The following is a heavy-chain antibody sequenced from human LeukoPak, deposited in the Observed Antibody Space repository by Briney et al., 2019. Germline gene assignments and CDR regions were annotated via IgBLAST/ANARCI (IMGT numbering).Heavy chain of an antibody. CDR2: IIPILGIA. Sequence: GASVKVSCKASGGTFSSYAISWVRQAPGQGLEWMGRIIPILGIANYAQKFQGRVTITADKSTSTAYMELSSLRSEDTAVYYCASSGYGDGPMGIGYWGQGTLVTVSS. CDR1: GGTFSSYA. D-gene: IGHD5-24*01. J-gene: IGHJ4*02. V-gene: IGHV1-69*04. CDR3: ASSGYGDGPMGIGY.